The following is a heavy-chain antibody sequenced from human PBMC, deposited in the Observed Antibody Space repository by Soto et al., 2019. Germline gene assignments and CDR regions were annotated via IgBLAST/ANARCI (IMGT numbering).Heavy chain of an antibody. CDR2: INPSGGST. D-gene: IGHD6-13*01. CDR1: GYTFTSYY. Sequence: GASVKVSCKASGYTFTSYYMHWVRPAHEQGLEWMGIINPSGGSTSYAQKFQGRVTMTRDTSTSTVYMELSSLRSEDTAVYYCARDVMFLGSTWALFNYWGQGTLVTVSS. V-gene: IGHV1-46*01. CDR3: ARDVMFLGSTWALFNY. J-gene: IGHJ4*02.